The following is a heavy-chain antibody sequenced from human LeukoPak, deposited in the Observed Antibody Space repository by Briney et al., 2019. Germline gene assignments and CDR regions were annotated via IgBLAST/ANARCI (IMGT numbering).Heavy chain of an antibody. Sequence: ASVKVSCKASGYTFTGYYMHWVRQAPGQGLEWMGWINPNSGGTNYAQKFQGRVTMTRDTSISTAYMELSRLRSDDTAVYYCAIYRDRIAARYTRDAFDIWGQGTMVTVSS. CDR2: INPNSGGT. CDR1: GYTFTGYY. CDR3: AIYRDRIAARYTRDAFDI. V-gene: IGHV1-2*02. J-gene: IGHJ3*02. D-gene: IGHD6-6*01.